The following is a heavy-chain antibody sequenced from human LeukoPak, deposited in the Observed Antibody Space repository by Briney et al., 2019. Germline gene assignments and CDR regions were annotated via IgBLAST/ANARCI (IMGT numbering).Heavy chain of an antibody. V-gene: IGHV4-30-4*01. D-gene: IGHD6-13*01. CDR2: IYYSGST. Sequence: SETLSLTCTVSGVSISSGDYYWSWIRQPPGKGLEWIGYIYYSGSTYYNPSLKSRVTISVDTSKNQFSLKLSSVTAADTAVYYCARIWGGGSSWYEITATREYFDYWGQGTLVTVSS. J-gene: IGHJ4*02. CDR1: GVSISSGDYY. CDR3: ARIWGGGSSWYEITATREYFDY.